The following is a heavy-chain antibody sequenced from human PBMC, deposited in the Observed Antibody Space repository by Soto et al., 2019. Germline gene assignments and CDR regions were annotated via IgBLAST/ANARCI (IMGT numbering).Heavy chain of an antibody. D-gene: IGHD3-3*01. CDR3: ASTWSGYYYFDS. V-gene: IGHV3-30*03. CDR2: ISYDGNNR. Sequence: GGSLRLSCAASGFTFSSYGMHWVRQAPGKGLEWVAVISYDGNNRYYADSVKGRFTISRDNPKNTLYLQMNSLRAEDTAVYYWASTWSGYYYFDSWGQGTLVTVSS. J-gene: IGHJ4*02. CDR1: GFTFSSYG.